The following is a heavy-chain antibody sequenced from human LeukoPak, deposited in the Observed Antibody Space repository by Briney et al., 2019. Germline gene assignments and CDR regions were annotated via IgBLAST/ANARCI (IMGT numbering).Heavy chain of an antibody. CDR1: GGSFSGYY. J-gene: IGHJ5*02. CDR2: INHSGST. CDR3: ARGGYCTNGVCYRSRRDNWFDP. D-gene: IGHD2-8*01. V-gene: IGHV4-34*01. Sequence: SETLSLTCAVYGGSFSGYYWSWIRQPPGKGLEWIGEINHSGSTNYNPSLKSRVTISVDTSKNQFSLKLSSVTAADTAVYYCARGGYCTNGVCYRSRRDNWFDPWGQGTLVTVSS.